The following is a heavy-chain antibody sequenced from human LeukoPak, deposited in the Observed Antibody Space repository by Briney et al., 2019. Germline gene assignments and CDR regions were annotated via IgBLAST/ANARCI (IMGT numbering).Heavy chain of an antibody. CDR2: ISGSGGRT. J-gene: IGHJ4*02. CDR3: ANHITMVRGVIDY. D-gene: IGHD3-10*01. V-gene: IGHV3-23*01. Sequence: GGSLRLSCAASGFTFSSYAMSWVSQAQGKGLEWVSAISGSGGRTYYADSVKGRFTISRDNSKNTLYLQMNSLRAEDTAVYYCANHITMVRGVIDYWGQGTLFTVSS. CDR1: GFTFSSYA.